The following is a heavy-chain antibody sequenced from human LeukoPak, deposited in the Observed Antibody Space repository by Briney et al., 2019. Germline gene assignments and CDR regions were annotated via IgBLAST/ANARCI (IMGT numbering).Heavy chain of an antibody. V-gene: IGHV1-18*04. Sequence: GASVKVSCKASGYTFTGYYMHWVRQAPGQGLEWMGWISAYNGNTNYAQKLQGRVTMTTDTSTSTAYMELRSLRSDDTAVYYCARDLHYYDSSGYPPGYWGQGTLVTVSS. J-gene: IGHJ4*02. D-gene: IGHD3-22*01. CDR1: GYTFTGYY. CDR3: ARDLHYYDSSGYPPGY. CDR2: ISAYNGNT.